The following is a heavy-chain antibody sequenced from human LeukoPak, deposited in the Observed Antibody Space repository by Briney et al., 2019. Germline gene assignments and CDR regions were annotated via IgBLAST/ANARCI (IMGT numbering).Heavy chain of an antibody. J-gene: IGHJ1*01. Sequence: GGSLRLSCAASGVTFSSYWMSWVRQAPGKGLECVANIKQDGSEKYYVDSVKGRFTISRDNAKNSLYLQMNSLRAEDTAVYYCARGIAVRLGGFGEIVEYFQHWGQGTLVTVSS. CDR3: ARGIAVRLGGFGEIVEYFQH. CDR2: IKQDGSEK. D-gene: IGHD3-10*01. V-gene: IGHV3-7*01. CDR1: GVTFSSYW.